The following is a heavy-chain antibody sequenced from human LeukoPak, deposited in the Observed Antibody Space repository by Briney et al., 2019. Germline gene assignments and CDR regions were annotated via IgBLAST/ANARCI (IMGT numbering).Heavy chain of an antibody. Sequence: PSEPLSLTCTVSGGSINYDYWSWIRQPPGKGLEWIGYVFYSGSTNYSPSLRGRVTMSVDTSKNQFSLRLSSLTASDTAVYYCAGYQRTGLSATGLDYWGQGILVTVSS. CDR2: VFYSGST. V-gene: IGHV4-59*01. J-gene: IGHJ4*02. CDR1: GGSINYDY. D-gene: IGHD4-17*01. CDR3: AGYQRTGLSATGLDY.